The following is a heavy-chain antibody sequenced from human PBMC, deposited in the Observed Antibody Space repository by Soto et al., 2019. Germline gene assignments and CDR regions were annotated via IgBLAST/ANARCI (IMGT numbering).Heavy chain of an antibody. CDR1: GGTFSSYT. Sequence: QVQLVQSGAEVKKPGSSVKVSCKASGGTFSSYTISWVRQAPGQGLEWMGRIIPILGIANYAQKFQGRVTITADKSTSTAYMELSSLRSEDTAVYYCARDLGNFWNYPYDAFDIWGQGTMVTVSS. CDR3: ARDLGNFWNYPYDAFDI. D-gene: IGHD1-7*01. CDR2: IIPILGIA. J-gene: IGHJ3*02. V-gene: IGHV1-69*08.